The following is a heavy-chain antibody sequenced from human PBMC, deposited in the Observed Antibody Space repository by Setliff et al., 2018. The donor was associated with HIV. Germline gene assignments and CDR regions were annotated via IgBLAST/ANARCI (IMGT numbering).Heavy chain of an antibody. CDR2: INAGNGNT. D-gene: IGHD3-16*01. V-gene: IGHV1-3*01. J-gene: IGHJ4*02. CDR1: GYTFTNYA. Sequence: ASVKVSCKASGYTFTNYAMHWVRQAPGQRLEWMGWINAGNGNTKYSQKFQGRVTITRDTSASTAYMEMTSLSSEDTAVYYCSNGGWGCQFDYWGQGTLVTVSS. CDR3: SNGGWGCQFDY.